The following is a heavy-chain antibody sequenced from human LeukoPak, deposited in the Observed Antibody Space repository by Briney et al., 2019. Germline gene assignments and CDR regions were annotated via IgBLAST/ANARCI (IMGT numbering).Heavy chain of an antibody. J-gene: IGHJ4*02. CDR2: INPSGGST. Sequence: ASVKVSCKASGYTFTSYYMHWVRQAPGQGLEWMGIINPSGGSTSYAQKFQGRVTMTRDTSTSTVYMELSSLRSEDTAVYYCARDGAVAAPLYYFDYWGQGTLVTVSS. CDR3: ARDGAVAAPLYYFDY. V-gene: IGHV1-46*01. D-gene: IGHD6-19*01. CDR1: GYTFTSYY.